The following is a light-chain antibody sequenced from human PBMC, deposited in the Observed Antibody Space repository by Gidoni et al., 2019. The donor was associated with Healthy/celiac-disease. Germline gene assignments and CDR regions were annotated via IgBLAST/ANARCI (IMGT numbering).Light chain of an antibody. Sequence: EIVLTQSPGTLSLSPGERATLSCRASQSVSSSYLAWYQQKPVQAPRLLIYGASSRATGIPDRFSGSGSVTDFTLTISRLEPEDFAVYYCQQYGSSPQTFGQGTKLEIK. CDR3: QQYGSSPQT. CDR2: GAS. CDR1: QSVSSSY. J-gene: IGKJ2*01. V-gene: IGKV3-20*01.